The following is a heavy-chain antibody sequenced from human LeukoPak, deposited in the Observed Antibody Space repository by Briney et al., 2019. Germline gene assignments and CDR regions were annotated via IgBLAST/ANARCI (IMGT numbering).Heavy chain of an antibody. V-gene: IGHV6-1*01. Sequence: SQTLSLTCAISGDSVSSNIAGWSWIRQSPSRGLEWLGRTYYRSKWYIDYAVSVNGRITISADTSRNQFSLQLTSVTPEDTAVYYCAGGGLVYSDSGWFGPWGQGTLVTVSS. CDR3: AGGGLVYSDSGWFGP. J-gene: IGHJ5*02. D-gene: IGHD2-21*01. CDR2: TYYRSKWYI. CDR1: GDSVSSNIAG.